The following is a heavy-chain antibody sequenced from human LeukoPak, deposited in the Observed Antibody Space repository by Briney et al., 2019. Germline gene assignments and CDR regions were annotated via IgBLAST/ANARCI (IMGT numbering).Heavy chain of an antibody. CDR3: ARAATLWFGELLYGMDV. CDR1: GYTFTGYY. V-gene: IGHV1-2*02. D-gene: IGHD3-10*01. CDR2: INPNSGGT. J-gene: IGHJ6*02. Sequence: ASVKVCCKASGYTFTGYYMHWVRQAPGQGRAWMGWINPNSGGTNYAQKFQGRVTMTRDTSISTAYMELSRLRSDDTAVYYCARAATLWFGELLYGMDVWGQGTTVTVSS.